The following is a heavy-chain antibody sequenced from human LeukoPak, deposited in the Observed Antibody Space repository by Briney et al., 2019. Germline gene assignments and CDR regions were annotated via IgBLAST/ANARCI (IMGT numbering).Heavy chain of an antibody. Sequence: GGSLRLSCAASGFTFSSYWMSWVRQAPGKGLEWVANINQDGSEKSYVDPVKGRFTISRDNAKNSLYLQMHSLRAEDTAVYYCARESRSGSYSSYWGQGTLVTVSS. V-gene: IGHV3-7*01. CDR3: ARESRSGSYSSY. J-gene: IGHJ4*02. D-gene: IGHD1-26*01. CDR1: GFTFSSYW. CDR2: INQDGSEK.